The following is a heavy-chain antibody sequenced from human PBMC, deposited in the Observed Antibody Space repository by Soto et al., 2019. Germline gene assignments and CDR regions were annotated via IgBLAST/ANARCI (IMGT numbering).Heavy chain of an antibody. V-gene: IGHV3-21*01. CDR1: FTFSMYS. D-gene: IGHD1-26*01. CDR2: ISSGGSYV. CDR3: TRDQGGSYDSWFDP. J-gene: IGHJ5*02. Sequence: EVQVVESGGGLVQPGGSLRLSCSFTFSMYSMNWVRQAPGNGLEGVASISSGGSYVRYADSVKGRFTISRDNAKNSLYLQMNSLRVDDTAVYFCTRDQGGSYDSWFDPGGQGTLVTVAS.